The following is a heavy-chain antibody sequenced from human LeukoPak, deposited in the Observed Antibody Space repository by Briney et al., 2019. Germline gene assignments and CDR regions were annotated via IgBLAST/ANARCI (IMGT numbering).Heavy chain of an antibody. CDR1: GGTFSSYA. CDR2: IIPIFGTA. V-gene: IGHV1-69*05. Sequence: ASVNVSCKASGGTFSSYAISGVRQAHGQGLEWMGGIIPIFGTANYEQKFQGRVTITTDESTSTAYTELSSLRSEENAVYCCARVQLERPEDYYFYYMDVWGKGTTVTVSS. D-gene: IGHD1-1*01. CDR3: ARVQLERPEDYYFYYMDV. J-gene: IGHJ6*03.